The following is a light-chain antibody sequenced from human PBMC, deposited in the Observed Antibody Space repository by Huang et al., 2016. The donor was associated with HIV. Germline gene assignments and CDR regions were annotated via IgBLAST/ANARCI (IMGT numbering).Light chain of an antibody. Sequence: EIVLTQSPATLSLSPGERAPLSCRASQSVSSYLAWYQQKPGQAPRLFIYDASNRATGSPARFSGSGSGTDFTLTISSLEPEDFAVYYCQQRSNWPITFGQGTRLEMK. V-gene: IGKV3-11*01. CDR2: DAS. CDR3: QQRSNWPIT. CDR1: QSVSSY. J-gene: IGKJ5*01.